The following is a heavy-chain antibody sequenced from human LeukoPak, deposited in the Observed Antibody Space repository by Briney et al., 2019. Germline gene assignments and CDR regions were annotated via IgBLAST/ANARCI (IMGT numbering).Heavy chain of an antibody. V-gene: IGHV1-18*01. J-gene: IGHJ3*01. Sequence: ASVNLSSTASGYRFTSYGITWVRQSPGQALEWMRWISVYNGNTNYAQKFQGRVTMSTDTSTTTAYIDLTSLRSADTAVYSCPRPPCIPPTCHRPLSAALGLSGQGTTVTVSS. CDR1: GYRFTSYG. D-gene: IGHD2-21*01. CDR3: PRPPCIPPTCHRPLSAALGL. CDR2: ISVYNGNT.